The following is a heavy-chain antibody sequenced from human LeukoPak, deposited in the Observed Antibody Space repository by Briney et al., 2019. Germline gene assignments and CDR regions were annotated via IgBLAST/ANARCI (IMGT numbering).Heavy chain of an antibody. J-gene: IGHJ4*02. Sequence: GGSLRLSCAASGFTVSSSYMSWVRQAPGKGLEWVSLIYSGGSTYYAASVKGRFTISRDNSKNTLYLQMNSLRHEDTAVYYCAKGYNYAYEYWGQGTLVTVSS. CDR2: IYSGGST. CDR1: GFTVSSSY. V-gene: IGHV3-53*01. D-gene: IGHD5-18*01. CDR3: AKGYNYAYEY.